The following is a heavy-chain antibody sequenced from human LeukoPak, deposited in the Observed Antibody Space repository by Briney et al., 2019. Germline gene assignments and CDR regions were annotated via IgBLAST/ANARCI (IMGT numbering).Heavy chain of an antibody. CDR1: GFTFSSYG. CDR2: IWYDGSNK. J-gene: IGHJ5*02. CDR3: ARSYTHYDFWSGYTYQNYFDP. V-gene: IGHV3-33*01. Sequence: LPGGSLRLSCAASGFTFSSYGMHWVRQAPGKGLEWVAVIWYDGSNKYYADSVKGRFIISRDNSKNTVYLQMDSLRAEDTAVYYCARSYTHYDFWSGYTYQNYFDPWGQGTLVTVSS. D-gene: IGHD3-3*01.